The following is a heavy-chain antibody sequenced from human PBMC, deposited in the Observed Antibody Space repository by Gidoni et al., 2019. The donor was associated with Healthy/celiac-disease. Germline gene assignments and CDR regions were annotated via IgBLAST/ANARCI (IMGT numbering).Heavy chain of an antibody. D-gene: IGHD2-15*01. Sequence: QVQLQQWAAGLLKPSETLYLPCAVYGGSFSGYYWSWIRQPPGKGLEWIGEINHSGSTNYNPSLKSRVTISVDTSKNQFSLKLSSVTAADTAVYYCARGGRYRYCSGGSCYLDYWGQGTLVTVSS. J-gene: IGHJ4*02. CDR2: INHSGST. CDR3: ARGGRYRYCSGGSCYLDY. V-gene: IGHV4-34*01. CDR1: GGSFSGYY.